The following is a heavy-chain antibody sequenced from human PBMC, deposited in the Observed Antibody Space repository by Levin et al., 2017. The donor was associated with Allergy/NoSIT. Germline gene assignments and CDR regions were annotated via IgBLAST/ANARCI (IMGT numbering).Heavy chain of an antibody. CDR3: ARDRHSSSYNWFDP. CDR2: ISSSGSTI. Sequence: GESLKISCAASGFTFSDYYMSWIRQAPGKGLEWVSYISSSGSTIYYADSVKGRFTISRDNAKNSLYLQMNSLRAEDTAVYYCARDRHSSSYNWFDPWGQGTLVTVSS. V-gene: IGHV3-11*01. J-gene: IGHJ5*02. CDR1: GFTFSDYY. D-gene: IGHD6-6*01.